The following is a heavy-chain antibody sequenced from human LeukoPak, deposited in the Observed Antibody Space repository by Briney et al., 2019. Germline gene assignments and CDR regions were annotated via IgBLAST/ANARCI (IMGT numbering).Heavy chain of an antibody. CDR3: ARETLIDV. CDR1: GFTFSSYW. J-gene: IGHJ6*02. V-gene: IGHV3-7*01. Sequence: PGGSLRLSCAASGFTFSSYWMSWVRQAPGKGLEWLANINQDGTDKYYVDSVKGRFTISRDDAKTSLYLQMNSLRAEDTAVYYCARETLIDVWGQGTTVTVSS. CDR2: INQDGTDK. D-gene: IGHD4-23*01.